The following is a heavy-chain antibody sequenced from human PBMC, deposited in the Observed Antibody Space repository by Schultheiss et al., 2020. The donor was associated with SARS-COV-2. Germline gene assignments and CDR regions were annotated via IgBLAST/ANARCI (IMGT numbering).Heavy chain of an antibody. V-gene: IGHV3-13*05. CDR2: IGTAGDP. CDR3: ARDSYSSSWYVDY. Sequence: GESLKISCAASGFTFSSYDMHWVRQATGKGLEWVSAIGTAGDPYYPGSVKGRFTISRDNAKNSLYLQMNSLRAEDTAVYYCARDSYSSSWYVDYWGQGTLVTVSS. D-gene: IGHD6-13*01. CDR1: GFTFSSYD. J-gene: IGHJ4*02.